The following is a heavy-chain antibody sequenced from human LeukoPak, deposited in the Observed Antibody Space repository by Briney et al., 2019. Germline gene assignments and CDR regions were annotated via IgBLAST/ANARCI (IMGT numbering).Heavy chain of an antibody. CDR3: AREGKVVPAASPFDY. CDR2: IWYDGSNK. Sequence: GRSLRLSCAASGFTFSSYGMHWVRQAPGKGLEWVAVIWYDGSNKYYADSVKGRFTISRDNSKNTLYLQMNSLRAEDTAVYYCAREGKVVPAASPFDYWGQGTLVTVSS. V-gene: IGHV3-33*01. D-gene: IGHD2-2*01. J-gene: IGHJ4*02. CDR1: GFTFSSYG.